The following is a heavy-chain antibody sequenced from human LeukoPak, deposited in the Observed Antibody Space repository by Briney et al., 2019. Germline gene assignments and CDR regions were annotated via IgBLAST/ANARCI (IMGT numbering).Heavy chain of an antibody. V-gene: IGHV1-2*02. CDR3: ARDNYLRQFDF. CDR1: GYTFTDYH. Sequence: ASVKVSCKAYGYTFTDYHIHWVRQAPGQGLEWMGWVNPSGGGTHFAQKFQGRVTMTRDTSISTAYMELSRLTSDDTAIYYCARDNYLRQFDFWGQGTLVTVSS. CDR2: VNPSGGGT. J-gene: IGHJ4*02. D-gene: IGHD4-11*01.